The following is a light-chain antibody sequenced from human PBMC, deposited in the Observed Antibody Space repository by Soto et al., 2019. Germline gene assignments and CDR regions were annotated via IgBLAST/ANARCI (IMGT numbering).Light chain of an antibody. J-gene: IGKJ4*01. CDR2: GAS. Sequence: EIVLTQSPGTLSLSPGERATLSCRASQSVSSSYLAWYQKKPGQAPRLLIYGASSRATGIPDRFSGRGSGTDFSLTIRRLEPEDFAVYYCQQYGDSPTFGGGTKVEIK. V-gene: IGKV3-20*01. CDR1: QSVSSSY. CDR3: QQYGDSPT.